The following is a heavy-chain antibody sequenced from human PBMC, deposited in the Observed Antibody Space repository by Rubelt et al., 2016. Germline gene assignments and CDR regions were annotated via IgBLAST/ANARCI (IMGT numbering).Heavy chain of an antibody. CDR1: GFTFSNYG. D-gene: IGHD3-22*01. J-gene: IGHJ3*02. V-gene: IGHV3-NL1*01. Sequence: QVQLVESGGGVVQPGGSLRLSCAASGFTFSNYGMHWVRQAPGKGLEWVSVIYSGGSTYYAASVKGRFTISRDNSKNTLYLQMNGLRAEDTAVYYCARGDSSGYYDAVDIWGQGTMVTVSS. CDR3: ARGDSSGYYDAVDI. CDR2: IYSGGST.